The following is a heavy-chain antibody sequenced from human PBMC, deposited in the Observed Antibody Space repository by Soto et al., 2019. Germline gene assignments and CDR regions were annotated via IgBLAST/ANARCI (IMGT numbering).Heavy chain of an antibody. J-gene: IGHJ4*02. D-gene: IGHD6-19*01. CDR2: ITGSGDST. Sequence: EVQLLESGGGLVQPGGSLRLSCAVSGFTFSSHAMSWVRQAPGKGLECVSSITGSGDSTYYADSVKGRFTISRDKAKSTLYLQMNSLRAEDTAVYYCAKELQFSGWLSAQTFDYWGQGTQVTVSP. CDR1: GFTFSSHA. V-gene: IGHV3-23*01. CDR3: AKELQFSGWLSAQTFDY.